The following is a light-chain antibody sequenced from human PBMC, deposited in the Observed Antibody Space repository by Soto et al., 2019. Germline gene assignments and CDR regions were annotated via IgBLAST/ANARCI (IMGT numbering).Light chain of an antibody. V-gene: IGKV3-20*01. CDR2: GAS. J-gene: IGKJ2*01. Sequence: ELVLTQSPGTLSLSPGERATLSCRASQSVSSSYLAWYQQKPDQAPRLLIYGASSRATGIPDRCSGSGFGTDFTLTISRLEPEDSAVYYWQQYGSSPGTFGQGTKLESK. CDR1: QSVSSSY. CDR3: QQYGSSPGT.